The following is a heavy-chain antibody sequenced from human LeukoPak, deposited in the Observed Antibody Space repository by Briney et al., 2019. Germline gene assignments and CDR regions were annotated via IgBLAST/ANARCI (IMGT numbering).Heavy chain of an antibody. CDR2: IYYSGSN. CDR3: DRDPLIDSSGYPY. CDR1: GGSLSSGDYY. Sequence: SQTLSLTCIVSGGSLSSGDYYWGWIRQPPGKGLEWIGYIYYSGSNYYNPSLKSRVTISVNTSKNQFSLKLSSVTAAATAVYYYDRDPLIDSSGYPYWGQGTLVTVSS. J-gene: IGHJ4*02. D-gene: IGHD3-22*01. V-gene: IGHV4-30-4*01.